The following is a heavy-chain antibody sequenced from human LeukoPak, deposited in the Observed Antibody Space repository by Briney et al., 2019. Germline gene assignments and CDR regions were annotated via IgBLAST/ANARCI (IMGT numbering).Heavy chain of an antibody. Sequence: SETLSLTCAVYGGSFSGYYWSWIRQPPGKGLEWIGEINHSGSTNYNPSLKSRVTISVDTSKNQFSLKLSSVTAADTAVYYCARIGPGRDYWGQGTLVTVSS. CDR1: GGSFSGYY. V-gene: IGHV4-34*01. CDR2: INHSGST. CDR3: ARIGPGRDY. J-gene: IGHJ4*02.